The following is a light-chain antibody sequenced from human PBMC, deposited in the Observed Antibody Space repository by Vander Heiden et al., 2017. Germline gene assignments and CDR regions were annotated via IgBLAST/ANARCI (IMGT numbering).Light chain of an antibody. CDR2: DVN. CDR3: SSYARSNTVI. V-gene: IGLV2-14*01. Sequence: QSALTQPASVSGSPGQSITISFPGTSSDVGGYKYVSWYQQHPGKAPKLMIFDVNNRPSGVSNRFSGSKSGNTASLTISGLQAEDEAEYYCSSYARSNTVIFGGGTKLTVL. J-gene: IGLJ2*01. CDR1: SSDVGGYKY.